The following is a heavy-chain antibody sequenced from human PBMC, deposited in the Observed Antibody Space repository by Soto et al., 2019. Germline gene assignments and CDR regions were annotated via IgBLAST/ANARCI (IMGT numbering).Heavy chain of an antibody. J-gene: IGHJ5*02. V-gene: IGHV1-46*01. Sequence: ASVKVSCKASGYTFTSYYMHWVRQAPGQGLEWMGIINPSGGSTSYAQKFQGRVTMTRDTSTSTVYMELSSLRSEDTAVYYCARSAEKYSSSSYPDWFDPWGQGTLVTVSS. CDR1: GYTFTSYY. CDR3: ARSAEKYSSSSYPDWFDP. CDR2: INPSGGST. D-gene: IGHD6-6*01.